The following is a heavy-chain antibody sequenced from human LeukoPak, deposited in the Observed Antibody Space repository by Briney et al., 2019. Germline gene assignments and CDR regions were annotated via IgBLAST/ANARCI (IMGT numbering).Heavy chain of an antibody. CDR1: GFTFSSYS. Sequence: GGSLRLSCAASGFTFSSYSMMWVRQAPGKGLEWVSYISSSSTTIHYADSVKGRFTISRDNSKNTLYLQMNSLRAEDTAVYYCAKYGDYVGYFDLWGRGTLVTVSS. V-gene: IGHV3-48*01. CDR3: AKYGDYVGYFDL. J-gene: IGHJ2*01. CDR2: ISSSSTTI. D-gene: IGHD4-17*01.